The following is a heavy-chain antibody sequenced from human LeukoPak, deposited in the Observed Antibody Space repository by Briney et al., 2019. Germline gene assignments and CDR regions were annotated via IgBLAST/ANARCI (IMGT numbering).Heavy chain of an antibody. CDR1: GGTFSSYA. Sequence: SVKVSCKASGGTFSSYAISWVRQAPGQGLEWMGRIIPILGIANYAQKFQGRVTITADKSTSTAYMELSSPRSEDTAVYYCARGPKARYFDLWGRGTLVTVSS. CDR3: ARGPKARYFDL. J-gene: IGHJ2*01. V-gene: IGHV1-69*04. CDR2: IIPILGIA.